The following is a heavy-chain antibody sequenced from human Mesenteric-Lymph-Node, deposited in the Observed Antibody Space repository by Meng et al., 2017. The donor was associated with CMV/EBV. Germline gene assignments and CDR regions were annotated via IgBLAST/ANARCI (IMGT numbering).Heavy chain of an antibody. D-gene: IGHD2-2*01. CDR2: IYYSGST. CDR1: DYSISSGYY. CDR3: ARANCSSTRPPYYYYYGMDV. V-gene: IGHV4-61*01. Sequence: GSLRLSCTVSDYSISSGYYWGWIRQPPGKGLEWIGYIYYSGSTNYNPSLKSRVTISVDTSKNQFSLKLSSVTAADTAVYYCARANCSSTRPPYYYYYGMDVWGQGTTVTVSS. J-gene: IGHJ6*02.